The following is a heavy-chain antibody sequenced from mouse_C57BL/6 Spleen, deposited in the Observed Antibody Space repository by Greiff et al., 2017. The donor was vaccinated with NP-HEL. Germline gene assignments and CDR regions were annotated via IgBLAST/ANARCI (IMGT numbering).Heavy chain of an antibody. CDR3: ARWDYSNDYAMDY. D-gene: IGHD2-5*01. J-gene: IGHJ4*01. V-gene: IGHV1-80*01. CDR1: GYAFSSYW. CDR2: IYPGDGDT. Sequence: VQLQQSGAELVKPGASVKISCKASGYAFSSYWMNWVKQRPGKGLEWIGQIYPGDGDTNYNGKFKGKATLTADKSSSTAYMQLSSLTSEDSAVYFCARWDYSNDYAMDYWGQGTSVTVSS.